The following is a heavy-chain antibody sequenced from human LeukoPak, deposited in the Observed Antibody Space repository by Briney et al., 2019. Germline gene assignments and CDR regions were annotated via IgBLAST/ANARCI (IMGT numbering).Heavy chain of an antibody. V-gene: IGHV4-59*01. J-gene: IGHJ4*02. CDR3: ARHAHTSTWYASFDS. Sequence: SETLSLTCTVSGGSISSYYWSWIRQPPGKGLEWIGYIYYSGSTNYNPSLKSRVTISVGTSKNQLSLKLSSVTAADTAVYYCARHAHTSTWYASFDSWGQGTLVTVSS. CDR2: IYYSGST. D-gene: IGHD6-13*01. CDR1: GGSISSYY.